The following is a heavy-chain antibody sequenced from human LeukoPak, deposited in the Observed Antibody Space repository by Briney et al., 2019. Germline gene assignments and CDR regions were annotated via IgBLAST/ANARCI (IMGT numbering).Heavy chain of an antibody. V-gene: IGHV3-23*01. CDR3: AKEQYSYGPFDY. CDR2: ILASGSPT. CDR1: GFNFNSYT. Sequence: QPGGSLRLSCAASGFNFNSYTMNWVRQAPGKGLQWVANILASGSPTYYADSVKGRFIISRDNSKNTVYLQMNSLRVEDTAIYYCAKEQYSYGPFDYWGQGTLVTVSS. J-gene: IGHJ4*02. D-gene: IGHD5-18*01.